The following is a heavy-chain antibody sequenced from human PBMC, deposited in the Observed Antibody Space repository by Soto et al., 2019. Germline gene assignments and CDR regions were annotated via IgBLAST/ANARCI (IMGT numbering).Heavy chain of an antibody. J-gene: IGHJ4*02. CDR3: AKSVTQGDYGDYANFDY. Sequence: GGSLRLSCAASGFTFSSYAMSWVRQAPGKGLEWVSAISGSGGSTYYADSVKGRFTISRDNSKNTLYLQMNSLRAEDTAVYYCAKSVTQGDYGDYANFDYWGQGTLVTVSS. V-gene: IGHV3-23*01. CDR2: ISGSGGST. CDR1: GFTFSSYA. D-gene: IGHD4-17*01.